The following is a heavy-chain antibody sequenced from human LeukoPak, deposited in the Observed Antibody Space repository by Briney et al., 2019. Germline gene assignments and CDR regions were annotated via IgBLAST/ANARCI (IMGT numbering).Heavy chain of an antibody. CDR2: ISSSSSSYI. D-gene: IGHD5-24*01. CDR3: ARDRMEMATISLDY. J-gene: IGHJ4*02. Sequence: KPGGSLRLSCAASGFTFSSYSMNWVRQAPGKGLEWVSSISSSSSSYIYYADSVKGRFTISRDNAKNSLYLQMNSLRAEDTAVYYCARDRMEMATISLDYWGQGTLVTVSS. V-gene: IGHV3-21*01. CDR1: GFTFSSYS.